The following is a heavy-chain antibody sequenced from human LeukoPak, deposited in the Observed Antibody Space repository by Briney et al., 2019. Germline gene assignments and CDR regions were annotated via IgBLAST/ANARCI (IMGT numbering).Heavy chain of an antibody. CDR1: GFTFGSYD. J-gene: IGHJ6*02. V-gene: IGHV3-13*04. D-gene: IGHD5-12*01. Sequence: GGSLRLSCAASGFTFGSYDMHWVRQSTGKGLEWVSGIDTAGDTYYPGSVKGRFTISRENAKNSLYLQMNSLRAGDTAVYYCARVLGGDGYDFGYHGMDVWGQGTTVTVSS. CDR3: ARVLGGDGYDFGYHGMDV. CDR2: IDTAGDT.